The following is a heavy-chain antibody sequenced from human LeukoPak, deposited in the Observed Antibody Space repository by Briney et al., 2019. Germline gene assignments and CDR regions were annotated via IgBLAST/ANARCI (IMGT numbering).Heavy chain of an antibody. V-gene: IGHV4-34*01. D-gene: IGHD4-17*01. CDR1: GGSFSGYY. CDR3: AREQRTTALTSFDP. Sequence: PSETLSLTCAVYGGSFSGYYWSWIRQPPGKGLEWIGEINHSGSTNYNPSLKSRGTISVDTSKNQFSLKLTSVTAADTAVYYCAREQRTTALTSFDPWGQGTLVTVSS. CDR2: INHSGST. J-gene: IGHJ5*02.